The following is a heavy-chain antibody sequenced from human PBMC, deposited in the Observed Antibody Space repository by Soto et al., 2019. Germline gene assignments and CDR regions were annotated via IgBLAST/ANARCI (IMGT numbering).Heavy chain of an antibody. CDR1: GFTFSGYA. CDR2: ISGSGIST. Sequence: EVQLLESGGGLVQPGGSLRLSCAAYGFTFSGYAMSWVRQAPGKGLEWVSAISGSGISTYYADSVRGRFTISRDNSKNTLYLQMNSLRAEDTAMYYCARDHKFGEPPWGQGTLVTVSS. J-gene: IGHJ5*02. V-gene: IGHV3-23*01. D-gene: IGHD3-10*01. CDR3: ARDHKFGEPP.